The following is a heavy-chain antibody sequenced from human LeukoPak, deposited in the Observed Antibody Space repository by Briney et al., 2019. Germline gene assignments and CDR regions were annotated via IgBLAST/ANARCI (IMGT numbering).Heavy chain of an antibody. CDR1: GFTFSDYN. CDR2: ITDSGNTI. V-gene: IGHV3-11*01. D-gene: IGHD2-2*01. J-gene: IGHJ5*02. CDR3: ARDLGCSTTSCRYNWFDP. Sequence: GGSLRLSCAASGFTFSDYNMNWVRQAPGKGLEWVSYITDSGNTIHYADSVKGRFTISRDNAKNSLYLQMNSLRAEDTAVYYCARDLGCSTTSCRYNWFDPWGQGTLVTVSS.